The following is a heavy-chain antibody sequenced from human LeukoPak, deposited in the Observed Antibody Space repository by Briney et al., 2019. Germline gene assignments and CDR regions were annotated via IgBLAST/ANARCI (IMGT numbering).Heavy chain of an antibody. CDR3: ARHLLPPYDSSGNPLGY. Sequence: GESLNISCKGSGYSFTSYWIGWVRQMPGKGLEWMGIIYPGDSDTRYSPSFQGRVTISADKSISTAYLQWSSLKASDTAMYYCARHLLPPYDSSGNPLGYWGQGTLVTVSS. V-gene: IGHV5-51*01. D-gene: IGHD3-22*01. J-gene: IGHJ4*02. CDR2: IYPGDSDT. CDR1: GYSFTSYW.